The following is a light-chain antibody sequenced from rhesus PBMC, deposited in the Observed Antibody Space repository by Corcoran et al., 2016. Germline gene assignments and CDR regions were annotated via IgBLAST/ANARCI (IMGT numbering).Light chain of an antibody. CDR2: KAS. CDR3: QHGYGTPWT. J-gene: IGKJ1*01. V-gene: IGKV1-74*01. Sequence: DIQMTQSPSSLSASVGDRVTITCRASENVNNYLNWYQQKPGKAPKLLIYKASTSQRGVPSRFSGSGSGTDYTFTISSLQPEDVATYYCQHGYGTPWTFGQGTKVEIK. CDR1: ENVNNY.